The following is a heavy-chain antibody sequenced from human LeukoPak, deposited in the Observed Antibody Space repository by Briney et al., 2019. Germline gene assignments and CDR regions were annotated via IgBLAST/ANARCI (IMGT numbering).Heavy chain of an antibody. Sequence: PGGSLRLSCSVSGFTFGDHAVSWVRQAPGKGLEWVGIIRGKDYGGTTEYAASVKGRFTISRENSKSIAYLEMSSLKTEDTAMYYCSRDCSSDGCLQYFEHWGQGTLVAVSS. CDR1: GFTFGDHA. CDR3: SRDCSSDGCLQYFEH. CDR2: IRGKDYGGTT. D-gene: IGHD2-2*01. V-gene: IGHV3-49*04. J-gene: IGHJ1*01.